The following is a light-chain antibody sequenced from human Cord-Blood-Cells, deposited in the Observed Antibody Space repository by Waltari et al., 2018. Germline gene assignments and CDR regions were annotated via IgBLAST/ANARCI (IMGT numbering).Light chain of an antibody. V-gene: IGKV3-20*01. CDR3: QQYGSSFT. CDR1: QSVSSSY. Sequence: EILLTQSPGTLSLSPGERATLSCRASQSVSSSYLAWYQQKPGQDPRLLSYGASSRATGIPDRFSGSGSGTDFTLTISRLEPEDFAVYYCQQYGSSFTFGPGTKVDIK. J-gene: IGKJ3*01. CDR2: GAS.